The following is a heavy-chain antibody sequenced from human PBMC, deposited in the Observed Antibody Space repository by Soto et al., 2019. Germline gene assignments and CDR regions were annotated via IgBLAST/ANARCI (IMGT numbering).Heavy chain of an antibody. CDR3: AISERAAGNDWLFAP. CDR2: IYYSGST. D-gene: IGHD6-13*01. CDR1: GGSISSSSFH. Sequence: SETLSLTCTVSGGSISSSSFHWGWIRQPPGKGLEWIGSIYYSGSTYYSPSLKSRVTISVDTSKNQFSLKLSSVTAADTAVYYCAISERAAGNDWLFAPSGQGTLVTGSA. J-gene: IGHJ5*02. V-gene: IGHV4-39*01.